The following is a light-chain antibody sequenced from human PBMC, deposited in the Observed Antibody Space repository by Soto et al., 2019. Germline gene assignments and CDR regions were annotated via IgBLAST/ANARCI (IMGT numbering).Light chain of an antibody. CDR1: SSDVGGYND. Sequence: QSVLTQPASVSGSPGQSITISCTGTSSDVGGYNDVSWYQQHPGKAPKLMIYEVSNRPSGVSNRFSGSKSGNTASLTISGLQAEDEADYYCSSYPSSSTYVFGTGTKLTVL. J-gene: IGLJ1*01. CDR3: SSYPSSSTYV. V-gene: IGLV2-14*01. CDR2: EVS.